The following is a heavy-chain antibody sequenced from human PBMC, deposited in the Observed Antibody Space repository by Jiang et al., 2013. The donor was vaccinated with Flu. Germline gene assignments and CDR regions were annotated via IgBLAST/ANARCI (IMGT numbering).Heavy chain of an antibody. D-gene: IGHD1-26*01. J-gene: IGHJ4*02. Sequence: QLVESGGGVVQPGRSLRLSCAASGFTFSSYGMHWVRQAPGKGLEWVAAIWYDGSNKYYADSVKGRFTISRDSSRNTLSLQMNSLRAEDTAVYYCVRDVYRFDYWGQGTLVTVSS. CDR2: IWYDGSNK. V-gene: IGHV3-33*01. CDR1: GFTFSSYG. CDR3: VRDVYRFDY.